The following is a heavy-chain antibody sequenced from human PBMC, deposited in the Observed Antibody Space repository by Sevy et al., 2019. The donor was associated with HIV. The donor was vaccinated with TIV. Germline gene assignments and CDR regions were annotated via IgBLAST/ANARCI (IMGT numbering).Heavy chain of an antibody. CDR3: AKDSRGRSSGWYFDY. J-gene: IGHJ4*02. CDR1: GFTFSSYA. CDR2: ISGSGGST. V-gene: IGHV3-23*01. D-gene: IGHD6-19*01. Sequence: GGSLRLSCAASGFTFSSYAMSWVRQAPGKGLEWVSAISGSGGSTYYADSVRGRFTISRDNSKNKLYLQMNSLRAEDTAVSYCAKDSRGRSSGWYFDYWGQGTLVTVSS.